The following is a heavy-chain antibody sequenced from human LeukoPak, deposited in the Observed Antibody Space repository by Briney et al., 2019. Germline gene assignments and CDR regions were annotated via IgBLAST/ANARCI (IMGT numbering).Heavy chain of an antibody. CDR2: ISGSGGNT. J-gene: IGHJ5*02. V-gene: IGHV3-23*01. Sequence: PGGSLRLSCAASGFTFSSYAMSWVRQAPGKGLEWVSTISGSGGNTYYADSVKGRFTISRDNSKNTLYLQMNSLRAEDTAVYYCAKDGCGGDCYMNWFDPWGQGTLVTVS. CDR3: AKDGCGGDCYMNWFDP. D-gene: IGHD2-21*02. CDR1: GFTFSSYA.